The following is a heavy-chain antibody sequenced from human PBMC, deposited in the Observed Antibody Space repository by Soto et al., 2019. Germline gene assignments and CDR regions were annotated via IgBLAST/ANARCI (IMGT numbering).Heavy chain of an antibody. CDR1: GFTFSTYV. J-gene: IGHJ3*01. V-gene: IGHV3-23*01. CDR2: ISGTGRST. CDR3: AKQPCDGRCCFDL. Sequence: GGSLRLSCAASGFTFSTYVLTWVRQAPGKGLEWVSSISGTGRSTYYADSVKGRFTISRDNSKDTLYLQMNSLRVEDTAVYYCAKQPCDGRCCFDLWRQGTMVTVS.